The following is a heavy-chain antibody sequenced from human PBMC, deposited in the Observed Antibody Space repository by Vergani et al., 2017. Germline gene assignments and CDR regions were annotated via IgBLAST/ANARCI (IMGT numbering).Heavy chain of an antibody. CDR2: IFPGDSET. J-gene: IGHJ3*01. V-gene: IGHV5-51*01. Sequence: EVLLVQSGADLKKSGESLTISCKASGYSFSNYWICWVRPMPGKGLDWIGIIFPGDSETKYNSYFQGQVIISADTSISTAYLQWSSLKASDTALYYCTRHLLGWEIHDALAFWGQGTMVTVSS. CDR3: TRHLLGWEIHDALAF. CDR1: GYSFSNYW. D-gene: IGHD4-23*01.